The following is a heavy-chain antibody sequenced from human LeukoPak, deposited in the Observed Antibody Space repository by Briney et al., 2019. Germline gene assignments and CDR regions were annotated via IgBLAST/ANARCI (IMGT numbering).Heavy chain of an antibody. V-gene: IGHV3-64*01. J-gene: IGHJ4*02. Sequence: GGSLRLSCAASGFTFSSYAMHWVRQAPGKGLEYVSAISSNGGSTYYANSVKGRFTISRDNSKNTLYLQMGSLRAEDMAVYYCARGKQLVRGGLDYWGQGNLVTVSS. CDR1: GFTFSSYA. D-gene: IGHD6-13*01. CDR2: ISSNGGST. CDR3: ARGKQLVRGGLDY.